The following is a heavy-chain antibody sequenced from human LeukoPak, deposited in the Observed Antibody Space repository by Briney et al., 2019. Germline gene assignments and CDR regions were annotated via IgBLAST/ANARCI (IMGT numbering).Heavy chain of an antibody. D-gene: IGHD6-13*01. V-gene: IGHV3-23*01. CDR2: ISGSGGST. J-gene: IGHJ5*02. Sequence: QTGGSLRLSCAASGFTLSSYAMSWVRQARGKGLEWVSAISGSGGSTYYADSVKGGFTISRDNSKNTLYQQMNSLSAEDTAVYYCPKVAAGPKNHWRQGTLDTV. CDR1: GFTLSSYA. CDR3: PKVAAGPKNH.